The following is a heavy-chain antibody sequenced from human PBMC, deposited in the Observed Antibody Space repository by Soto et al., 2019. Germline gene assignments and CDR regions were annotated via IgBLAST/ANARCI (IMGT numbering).Heavy chain of an antibody. CDR1: GYTFTGYS. CDR2: INPDSGGT. Sequence: GASVKVSCKASGYTFTGYSIHWVRQAPGQGLEWMGWINPDSGGTNYAQKFQGRVTMTGGTSINTAYMELSRLRSDDTAVYYCAREYSSAWCDYWGRGTLVTVSS. V-gene: IGHV1-2*02. D-gene: IGHD6-19*01. CDR3: AREYSSAWCDY. J-gene: IGHJ4*02.